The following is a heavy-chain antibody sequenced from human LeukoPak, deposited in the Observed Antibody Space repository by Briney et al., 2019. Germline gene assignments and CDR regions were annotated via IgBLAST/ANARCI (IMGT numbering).Heavy chain of an antibody. J-gene: IGHJ4*02. D-gene: IGHD3-22*01. V-gene: IGHV4-59*01. CDR2: IYYSGST. CDR3: ARGYHRGYYDSSGYAGLLY. CDR1: GGSISSYY. Sequence: SETLSLTCTVSGGSISSYYWSWIRQPPGKGLEWIGYIYYSGSTNYNPSLKSRVTISVDTSKNQFSLKLSSVTAADTAVYYCARGYHRGYYDSSGYAGLLYWGQGTLVTVSS.